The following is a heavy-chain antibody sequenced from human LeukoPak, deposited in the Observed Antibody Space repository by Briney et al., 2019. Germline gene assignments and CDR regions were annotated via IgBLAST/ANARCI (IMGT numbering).Heavy chain of an antibody. CDR3: AREGDLAY. J-gene: IGHJ4*02. V-gene: IGHV4-30-4*08. CDR2: IYYSGST. Sequence: SETLSLTCAVYGGSFSGYYWSWIRQPPGKGLEWIGYIYYSGSTYYNPSLKSRVTISVDTSKNQFSLKLSSVTAADTAVYYCAREGDLAYWGQGTLVTVSS. CDR1: GGSFSGYY. D-gene: IGHD3-16*01.